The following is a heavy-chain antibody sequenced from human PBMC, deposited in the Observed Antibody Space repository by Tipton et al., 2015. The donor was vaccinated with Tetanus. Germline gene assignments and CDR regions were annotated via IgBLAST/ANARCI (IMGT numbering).Heavy chain of an antibody. V-gene: IGHV3-30*03. Sequence: SLRLSCVVSGLTFSTSGYHWVRQAPGKGLETVAVISYDGTKKDYADSMKGRCSISRDNSKSTLYLQMNSLTLEDTAVYYCARAPGLLIDLWGQGTLVSVSS. D-gene: IGHD3-10*01. CDR3: ARAPGLLIDL. CDR1: GLTFSTSG. J-gene: IGHJ5*02. CDR2: ISYDGTKK.